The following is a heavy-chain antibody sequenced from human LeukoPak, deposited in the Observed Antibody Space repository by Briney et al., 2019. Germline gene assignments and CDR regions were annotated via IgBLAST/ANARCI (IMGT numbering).Heavy chain of an antibody. J-gene: IGHJ4*02. Sequence: ASVTVSCKASGYTFTSYYMHWVRQAPGQGLEWMGIINPSGGSTSYAQKFQGRVTMTRDMSTSTVYMELSSLRSEDTAVYYCARESAGSSTSCYACGGYYFDYWGQGTLVTVSS. D-gene: IGHD2-2*01. CDR2: INPSGGST. CDR1: GYTFTSYY. V-gene: IGHV1-46*01. CDR3: ARESAGSSTSCYACGGYYFDY.